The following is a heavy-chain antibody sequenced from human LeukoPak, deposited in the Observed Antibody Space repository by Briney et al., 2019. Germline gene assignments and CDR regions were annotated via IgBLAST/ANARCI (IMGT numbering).Heavy chain of an antibody. D-gene: IGHD6-13*01. CDR3: ARPYSSSWYEVDYFDY. J-gene: IGHJ4*02. V-gene: IGHV3-7*01. CDR1: GFTFSSYW. CDR2: IKQDGSEK. Sequence: GGSLRLSCAASGFTFSSYWMSWVRQAPGKGLEWVANIKQDGSEKYYVDSVKGRFTISRDNAKNSLYLQMNSLRAEDTAVYYCARPYSSSWYEVDYFDYWGQGTLVTVSS.